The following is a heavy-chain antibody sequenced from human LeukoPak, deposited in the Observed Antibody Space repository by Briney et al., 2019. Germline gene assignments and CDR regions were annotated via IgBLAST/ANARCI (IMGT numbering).Heavy chain of an antibody. CDR3: ARVENYGSGSYYKAGFDP. CDR1: GYTFTGYY. D-gene: IGHD3-10*01. Sequence: ASVKVSCKASGYTFTGYYMHWVRQAPGQGLEWMGWINPNSGGTNYAQKFQGRVTMTRDTSISTAYMELSRLRSDDTAVYYCARVENYGSGSYYKAGFDPWGQGTLVTVSS. J-gene: IGHJ5*02. V-gene: IGHV1-2*02. CDR2: INPNSGGT.